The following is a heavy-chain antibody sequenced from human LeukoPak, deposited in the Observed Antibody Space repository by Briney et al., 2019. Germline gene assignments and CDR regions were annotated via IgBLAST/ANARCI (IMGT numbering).Heavy chain of an antibody. Sequence: PSETLSLTCAVSGGSISSRNWWSWVRQPPGKGLEWIGEIYHSGSTNYNPSLKSRVTISVDTSKNQFSLKLSSVTAADTAVYYCARHRGITTLKNRHGLDYWGQGTLVTVSS. V-gene: IGHV4-4*02. CDR3: ARHRGITTLKNRHGLDY. CDR2: IYHSGST. D-gene: IGHD3-3*01. J-gene: IGHJ4*02. CDR1: GGSISSRNW.